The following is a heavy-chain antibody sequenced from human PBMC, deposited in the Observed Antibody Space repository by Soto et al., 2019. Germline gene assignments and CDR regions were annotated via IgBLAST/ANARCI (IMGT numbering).Heavy chain of an antibody. CDR1: GFTFSSYA. J-gene: IGHJ3*02. CDR3: AKDRIFGVVIMDAFDI. Sequence: GGSLRLSCAASGFTFSSYAMSWVRQAPGKGLEWVSAISGSGGSTYYADSVKGRFTISRDNSKNTLYLQMNSLRAEDTAVYYCAKDRIFGVVIMDAFDIWGQGTMVTVSS. D-gene: IGHD3-3*01. CDR2: ISGSGGST. V-gene: IGHV3-23*01.